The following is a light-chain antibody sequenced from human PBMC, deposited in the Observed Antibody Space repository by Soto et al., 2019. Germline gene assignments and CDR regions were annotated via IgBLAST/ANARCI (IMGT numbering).Light chain of an antibody. V-gene: IGKV3-15*01. CDR2: DAS. J-gene: IGKJ1*01. CDR3: QKNKDWPGT. Sequence: EILMTQSPATLSVSPGERVTFSCRASQSVSYYLAWYQQKPGQAHRLLIYDASTRATGVPVRFSGSGSGTEFTLTIRSLQSEEFGVYYCQKNKDWPGTVGQWNKLDIK. CDR1: QSVSYY.